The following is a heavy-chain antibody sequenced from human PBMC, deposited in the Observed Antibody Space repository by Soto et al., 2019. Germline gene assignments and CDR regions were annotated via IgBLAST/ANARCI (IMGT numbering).Heavy chain of an antibody. J-gene: IGHJ4*02. CDR3: ERDIGFSYGAFDY. CDR1: GGSISSYY. D-gene: IGHD5-18*01. V-gene: IGHV4-59*01. CDR2: IYYSGST. Sequence: SETLSLTCTVSGGSISSYYWSWIRQPPGKGLEWIGYIYYSGSTNYNPSLKSRVTISVDTSKNQFSLKLSSVTAADTSVYYFERDIGFSYGAFDYWAQGNLGTVSS.